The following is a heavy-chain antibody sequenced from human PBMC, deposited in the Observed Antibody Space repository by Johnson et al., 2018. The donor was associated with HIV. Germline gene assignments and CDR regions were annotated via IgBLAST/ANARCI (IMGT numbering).Heavy chain of an antibody. CDR1: GFTFDDYG. Sequence: EVQLVESGGGVVRPGESLTLSCAASGFTFDDYGMTWVRQAPGKGLEWVSGINWNGDSTGYADSMEGRFTISSDNARNSLYLHVKSLRAEDTAFYYCARGKGAAAGLDAFDLWGQGTMVAVSS. J-gene: IGHJ3*01. CDR3: ARGKGAAAGLDAFDL. D-gene: IGHD6-13*01. V-gene: IGHV3-20*04. CDR2: INWNGDST.